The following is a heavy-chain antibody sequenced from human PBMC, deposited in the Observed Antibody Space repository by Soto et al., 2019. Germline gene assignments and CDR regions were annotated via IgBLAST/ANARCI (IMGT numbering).Heavy chain of an antibody. V-gene: IGHV1-69*01. D-gene: IGHD5-18*01. J-gene: IGHJ5*02. CDR1: GGTLANYA. CDR3: AIGHSYGQFDL. CDR2: TIPLLSTP. Sequence: QVQLVQSGAEVKNPGASVRVSCKAHGGTLANYAINWVRQAPGQGLEWMGGTIPLLSTPTYARKFQGRVSIIADESANTAYMDLSSLSSDDTAVYFCAIGHSYGQFDLRGHGTLVSVSS.